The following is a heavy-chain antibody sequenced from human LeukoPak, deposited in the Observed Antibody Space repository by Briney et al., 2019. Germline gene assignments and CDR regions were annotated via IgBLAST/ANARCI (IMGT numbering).Heavy chain of an antibody. CDR1: GGSISSYC. D-gene: IGHD3-22*01. CDR3: AREPYYYDSSGYFDDWYFDL. J-gene: IGHJ2*01. CDR2: IYYSGST. Sequence: PSETLSLTCTVSGGSISSYCWSWIRQPPGKGLEWIGYIYYSGSTNYNPSLKSRVTISVDTSKNQFSLKLSSVTAADTAVYYCAREPYYYDSSGYFDDWYFDLWGRGTLVTVSS. V-gene: IGHV4-59*01.